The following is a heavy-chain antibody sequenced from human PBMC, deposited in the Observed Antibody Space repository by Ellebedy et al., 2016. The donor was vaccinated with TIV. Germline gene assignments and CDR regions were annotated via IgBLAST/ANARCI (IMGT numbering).Heavy chain of an antibody. CDR3: ARVYRSAASAAAFLGMDV. CDR2: FIPMFRTA. CDR1: GGTFNSYA. J-gene: IGHJ6*02. D-gene: IGHD6-13*01. V-gene: IGHV1-69*13. Sequence: SVKVSXXASGGTFNSYAISWVRQAPGQGLEWMGGFIPMFRTANYAQNFQGRVTITADESTSTAYMELSSLRSEDTAVYYCARVYRSAASAAAFLGMDVWGQGTTVTVSS.